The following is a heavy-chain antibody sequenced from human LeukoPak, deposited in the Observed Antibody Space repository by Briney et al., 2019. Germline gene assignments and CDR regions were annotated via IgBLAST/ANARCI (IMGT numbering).Heavy chain of an antibody. Sequence: SETLSLTCAVYGGSFSGYYWSWIRQPPGKGLEWIGEINHSGSTNYNPSLKSRVTISVDTSKNQFSLKLSSVTAADTAVYYCARGWDFDYWGQGTLVTVPS. CDR2: INHSGST. J-gene: IGHJ4*02. CDR3: ARGWDFDY. V-gene: IGHV4-34*01. D-gene: IGHD7-27*01. CDR1: GGSFSGYY.